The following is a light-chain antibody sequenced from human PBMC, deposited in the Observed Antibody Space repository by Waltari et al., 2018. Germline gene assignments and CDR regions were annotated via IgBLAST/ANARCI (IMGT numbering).Light chain of an antibody. CDR3: SSYAGSSKGV. CDR2: AVS. CDR1: SSDVGNHKS. Sequence: QSALTQPASVSGSPAQSINIPCTGTSSDVGNHKSSSWYQQHPGKAPKPMIYAVSKRPSGVSDRFSGSKSGDMAALTISGLQPEDEAEYFCSSYAGSSKGVFGGGTKVTVL. J-gene: IGLJ2*01. V-gene: IGLV2-23*02.